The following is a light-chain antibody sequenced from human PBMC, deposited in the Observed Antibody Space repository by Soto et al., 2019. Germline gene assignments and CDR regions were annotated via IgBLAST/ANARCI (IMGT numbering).Light chain of an antibody. J-gene: IGLJ1*01. V-gene: IGLV1-40*01. CDR2: VNT. CDR1: SSNIGAIYG. CDR3: QSYDDSLSAFV. Sequence: QSALKQPPSVSGAAGQRVTISCTGSSSNIGAIYGVHWYQQLPGTAPKLLIYVNTNRPSGVPDRFSASKSGTSASLAITGLQAEDEADYYCQSYDDSLSAFVFGTGTKVTVL.